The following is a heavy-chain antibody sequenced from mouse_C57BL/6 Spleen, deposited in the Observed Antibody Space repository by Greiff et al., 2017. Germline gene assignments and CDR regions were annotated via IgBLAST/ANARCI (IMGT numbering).Heavy chain of an antibody. Sequence: EVKVVESGGGLVKPGGSLKLSCAASGFTFSDYGMHWVRQAPEQGLEWVAYISPGSSTIYYAATVKGRFTITRDNAKNTLFLQVTSLRYEDTDMYYCAREDAYWGQGTLVTVSA. J-gene: IGHJ3*01. CDR2: ISPGSSTI. CDR3: AREDAY. CDR1: GFTFSDYG. V-gene: IGHV5-17*01.